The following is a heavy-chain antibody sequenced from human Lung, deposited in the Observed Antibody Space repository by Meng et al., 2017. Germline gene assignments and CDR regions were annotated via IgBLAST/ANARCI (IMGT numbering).Heavy chain of an antibody. CDR1: GYTFASSATYG. CDR3: ARDKGNPGISVDGTMADY. Sequence: QVQLEQSGVEVKKPGASVKVSCKASGYTFASSATYGITWVRQAPGQRPEWMGWINAGNGNTKFSQMFRGRVTMTTDTSASTAYMELSSLRSEDTAVYYCARDKGNPGISVDGTMADYWGQGTLVTVSS. V-gene: IGHV1-18*01. CDR2: INAGNGNT. D-gene: IGHD6-19*01. J-gene: IGHJ4*02.